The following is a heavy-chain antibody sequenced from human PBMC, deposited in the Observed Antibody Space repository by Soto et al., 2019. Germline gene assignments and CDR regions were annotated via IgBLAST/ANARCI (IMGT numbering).Heavy chain of an antibody. CDR2: VFPGDSDT. J-gene: IGHJ6*02. CDR3: ARRDASASLRSHYGMDV. D-gene: IGHD6-13*01. Sequence: GESQRVWKRASGYSFLAYWGGRVGKKPRKGLEWMGIVFPGDSDTKYSPSLEGQVTISADMSTRTAYLQWSSLKATDTAMYYCARRDASASLRSHYGMDVWGQGTTVTVPS. V-gene: IGHV5-51*01. CDR1: GYSFLAYW.